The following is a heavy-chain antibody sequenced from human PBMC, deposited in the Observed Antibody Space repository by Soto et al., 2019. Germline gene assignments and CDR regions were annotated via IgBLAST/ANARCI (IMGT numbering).Heavy chain of an antibody. V-gene: IGHV3-23*01. CDR1: VFTFSSYA. D-gene: IGHD5-18*01. Sequence: GGSLRLSCAASVFTFSSYAMSWVRQAPGKGLEWVSAISGSGGSTYYADSVKGRFTISRDNSKNTLYLQMSSLRVEDTAVYYCARVKSSDGGYRAFDIWGQGTMVTVSS. CDR3: ARVKSSDGGYRAFDI. J-gene: IGHJ3*02. CDR2: ISGSGGST.